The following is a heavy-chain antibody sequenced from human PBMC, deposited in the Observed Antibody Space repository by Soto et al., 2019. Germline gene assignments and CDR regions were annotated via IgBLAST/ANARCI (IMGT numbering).Heavy chain of an antibody. CDR1: GYTFTNYD. V-gene: IGHV1-18*01. Sequence: GASVKVSCKASGYTFTNYDISWVRQAPGQGLEWMAWISAHNGNKNYAEKFQGRVTMTTDTSTSTAYMEVRSLRSDDTAVYYCARGLQPYFGMDVWGQGTTVTVSS. CDR2: ISAHNGNK. D-gene: IGHD1-1*01. CDR3: ARGLQPYFGMDV. J-gene: IGHJ6*02.